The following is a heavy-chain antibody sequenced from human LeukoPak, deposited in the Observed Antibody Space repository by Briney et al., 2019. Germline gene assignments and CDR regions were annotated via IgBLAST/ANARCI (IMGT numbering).Heavy chain of an antibody. D-gene: IGHD3-16*02. J-gene: IGHJ4*02. CDR1: GYSISSGYY. CDR3: ARLRITFGGVIAHGDY. CDR2: IYHSGST. Sequence: SETLSLTCAVSGYSISSGYYWGWIRQPPGKGLEWIGSIYHSGSTYYNPSLKSRVTISVDTSRNQFSLKLSSVTAADTAVYYCARLRITFGGVIAHGDYWGQGTLVTVSS. V-gene: IGHV4-38-2*01.